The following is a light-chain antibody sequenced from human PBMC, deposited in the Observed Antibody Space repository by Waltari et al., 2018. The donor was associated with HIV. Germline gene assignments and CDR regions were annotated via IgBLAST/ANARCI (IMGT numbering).Light chain of an antibody. CDR2: EVS. J-gene: IGLJ2*01. Sequence: QSALTQPPSASGSPGQSVTISRAGTSSDIGLYNFASWYQHHPGKAPKLMISEVSRRPSGVPDRFSGSKSGNTASLTVSGLQAEDEAAYYCFSYAGNNYLLFGGGTSLTVL. CDR1: SSDIGLYNF. V-gene: IGLV2-8*01. CDR3: FSYAGNNYLL.